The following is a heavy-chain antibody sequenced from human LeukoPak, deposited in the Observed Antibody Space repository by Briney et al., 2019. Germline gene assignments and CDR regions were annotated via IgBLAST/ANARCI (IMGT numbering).Heavy chain of an antibody. Sequence: ASVKVSCKASGYTFTSYYMHWVRQAPGQGLEWMGIINPSGGSTSYAQKFQGRVTMTRDTSTNTAYMELTSLRSDDSAVYYCARDMYDISGRADYWGQGTRVTVSS. CDR1: GYTFTSYY. D-gene: IGHD3-22*01. V-gene: IGHV1-46*01. CDR3: ARDMYDISGRADY. J-gene: IGHJ4*02. CDR2: INPSGGST.